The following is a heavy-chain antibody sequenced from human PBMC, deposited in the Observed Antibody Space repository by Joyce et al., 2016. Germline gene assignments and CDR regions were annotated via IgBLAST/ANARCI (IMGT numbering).Heavy chain of an antibody. J-gene: IGHJ5*02. Sequence: EVQLVESGGGLVQPGGSLRLSCAASGFSFSCYWINWVRQAPGKGRVWVSRINTDGSSTGFADSVKGRFTTSRDNAKNTLYLQMNSLRAEDTAVYYCVRGISARPGGPNWFDPWGQGTLVTVSS. V-gene: IGHV3-74*01. CDR2: INTDGSST. CDR3: VRGISARPGGPNWFDP. D-gene: IGHD6-6*01. CDR1: GFSFSCYW.